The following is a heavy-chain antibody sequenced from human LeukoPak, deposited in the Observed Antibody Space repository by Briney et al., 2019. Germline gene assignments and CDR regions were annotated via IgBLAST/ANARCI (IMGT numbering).Heavy chain of an antibody. D-gene: IGHD2-2*01. V-gene: IGHV4-38-2*01. CDR1: GYSISSGYY. J-gene: IGHJ4*02. CDR3: ARKIVVVPAAMGYYFDY. Sequence: SETLSLTCAVSGYSISSGYYWGWIRQPPGKGLEWIGSIYHSGSTYYNPSLKSRVTISVDTSKNQFSLKLSPVTAADTAVYYCARKIVVVPAAMGYYFDYWGQGTLVTVSS. CDR2: IYHSGST.